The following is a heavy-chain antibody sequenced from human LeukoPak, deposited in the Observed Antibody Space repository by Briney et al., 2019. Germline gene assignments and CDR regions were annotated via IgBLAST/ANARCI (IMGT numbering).Heavy chain of an antibody. CDR1: GFTFSSYG. CDR3: ARVSFMGYCSSTSCHFFQH. Sequence: GGSLRLSCAASGFTFSSYGMHWVRQAPGKGLEWVAVIWYDGSNKYYADSVKGRFTISRDNAKNSLYLQMNSLRAEDTAVYYCARVSFMGYCSSTSCHFFQHWGQGTLVTVSS. V-gene: IGHV3-33*01. CDR2: IWYDGSNK. J-gene: IGHJ1*01. D-gene: IGHD2-2*01.